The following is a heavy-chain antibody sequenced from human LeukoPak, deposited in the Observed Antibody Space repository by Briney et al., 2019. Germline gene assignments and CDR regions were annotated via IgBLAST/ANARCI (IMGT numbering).Heavy chain of an antibody. CDR2: IIPILGIA. V-gene: IGHV1-69*04. D-gene: IGHD5-18*01. CDR1: GYTFTSYG. Sequence: GASVKVSCKASGYTFTSYGISWVRQAPGQGLEWMGRIIPILGIANYAQKFQGRVTITADKSTSTAYMELSSLRSEDAAVYYCARGVLGGARYSYGGLAYWGQGTLVTVSS. CDR3: ARGVLGGARYSYGGLAY. J-gene: IGHJ4*02.